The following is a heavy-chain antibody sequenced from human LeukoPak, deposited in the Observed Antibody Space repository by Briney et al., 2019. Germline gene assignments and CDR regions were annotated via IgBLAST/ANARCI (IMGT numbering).Heavy chain of an antibody. CDR3: ARERLWSFDY. D-gene: IGHD3-10*01. CDR2: TSYDGSNK. CDR1: GFTFSGYP. V-gene: IGHV3-30*04. Sequence: GRSLRLSYAASGFTFSGYPMHWVRQAPGKGLDWVAVTSYDGSNKYYADSVKGRFTISGDNSKNTLYLQMNSLRPEDAAVYYCARERLWSFDYWGQGTLVTVPS. J-gene: IGHJ4*02.